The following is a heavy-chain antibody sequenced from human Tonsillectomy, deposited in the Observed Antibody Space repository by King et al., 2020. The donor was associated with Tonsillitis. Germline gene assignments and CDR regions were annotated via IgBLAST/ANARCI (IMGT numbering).Heavy chain of an antibody. CDR1: GFTFSSYA. V-gene: IGHV3-30-3*01. Sequence: QLVQSGGGVVQPGRSLRLSCAASGFTFSSYAMHWVRQAPGKGLEWVAVISYDGSNKYYADSVKGRFTISRDNSKNTLYLQMNSLRAEDTAVYYCAREFWGDGYNYIDHWGQGTLVTVSS. CDR3: AREFWGDGYNYIDH. D-gene: IGHD5-24*01. J-gene: IGHJ4*02. CDR2: ISYDGSNK.